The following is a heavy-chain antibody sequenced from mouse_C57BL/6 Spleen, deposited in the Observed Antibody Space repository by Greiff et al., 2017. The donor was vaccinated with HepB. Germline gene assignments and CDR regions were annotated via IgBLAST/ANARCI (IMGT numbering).Heavy chain of an antibody. CDR2: IYPGGGYT. Sequence: QVHVKQSGAELVRPGTSVKMSCKASGYTFTNYWIGWAKQRPGHGLEWIGDIYPGGGYTNYNEKFKGKATLTADKSSSTAYMQFSSLTSEDSAIYYCARKDSNYDYWGQGTTLTVSS. D-gene: IGHD2-5*01. J-gene: IGHJ2*01. V-gene: IGHV1-63*01. CDR1: GYTFTNYW. CDR3: ARKDSNYDY.